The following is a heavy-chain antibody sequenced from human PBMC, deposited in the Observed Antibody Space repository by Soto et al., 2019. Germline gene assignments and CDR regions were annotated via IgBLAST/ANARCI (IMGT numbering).Heavy chain of an antibody. D-gene: IGHD4-4*01. CDR3: ASFNSNYDAFDI. V-gene: IGHV3-53*01. CDR1: GFTVSSNY. Sequence: GGSLRLSCAASGFTVSSNYMSWVRQAPGKGLEWVSVIYSGGSTYYADSVKGRFTISRDNSKNTLYLQMNSLRAEDTAVYYCASFNSNYDAFDIWGQGTMVTGSS. CDR2: IYSGGST. J-gene: IGHJ3*02.